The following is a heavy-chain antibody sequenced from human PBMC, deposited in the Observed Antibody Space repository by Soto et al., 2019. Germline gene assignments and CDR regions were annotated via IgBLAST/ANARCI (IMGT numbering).Heavy chain of an antibody. CDR2: INHSGST. V-gene: IGHV4-34*01. D-gene: IGHD5-18*01. CDR1: GGSFSGYY. J-gene: IGHJ4*02. Sequence: SETLSLTCAVYGGSFSGYYWSWIRQPPGKGLEWIGEINHSGSTNYNPSLKSRVTISVDTSKNQFSLKLSSVTAADTAVYYCARTRLWSDYWGQGTLVTVSS. CDR3: ARTRLWSDY.